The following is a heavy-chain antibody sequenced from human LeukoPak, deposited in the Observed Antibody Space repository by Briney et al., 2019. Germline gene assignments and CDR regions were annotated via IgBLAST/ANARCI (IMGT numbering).Heavy chain of an antibody. V-gene: IGHV3-48*01. CDR2: ISHSSSTI. D-gene: IGHD4-17*01. CDR3: ARDRLHYGEYEKTFDY. Sequence: GGSLRLSCAASGFTFDDYGMSWVRQAPGKGLEWVSYISHSSSTIYYADSVKGRFTISRDNAKKSLYLQMNSLRAEDSAAYYYARDRLHYGEYEKTFDYWGQGTLVTVSS. J-gene: IGHJ4*02. CDR1: GFTFDDYG.